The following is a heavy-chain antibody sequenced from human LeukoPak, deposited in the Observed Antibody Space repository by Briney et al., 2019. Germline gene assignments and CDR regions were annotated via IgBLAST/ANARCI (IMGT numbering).Heavy chain of an antibody. CDR1: GFSFSNYA. CDR3: AKRRTTVITMDYFDY. Sequence: PGGSLRLSCAASGFSFSNYAMSWVRQAPGKGLEWVSGISGGTGTPFYADSVKGRFTISRDNSKNTLYLQMSSLRGEGTAVYYCAKRRTTVITMDYFDYWGQGTLVTVSS. V-gene: IGHV3-23*01. D-gene: IGHD4-17*01. J-gene: IGHJ4*02. CDR2: ISGGTGTP.